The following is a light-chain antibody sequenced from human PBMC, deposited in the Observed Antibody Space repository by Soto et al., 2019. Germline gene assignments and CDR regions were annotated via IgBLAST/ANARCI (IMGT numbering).Light chain of an antibody. V-gene: IGLV2-8*01. J-gene: IGLJ1*01. CDR2: EVS. Sequence: QSALTQPPSASGSPGQSVTISCTGTSGDVGGYNYVSWYQQHPGKAPKLMIYEVSKRPSGVPDRFSGSKSGNTASLTVSGLQAEDEADYYCSSYAGNNGHVFGTGTKVTVL. CDR3: SSYAGNNGHV. CDR1: SGDVGGYNY.